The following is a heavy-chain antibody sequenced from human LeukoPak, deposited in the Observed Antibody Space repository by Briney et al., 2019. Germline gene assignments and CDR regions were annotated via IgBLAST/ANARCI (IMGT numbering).Heavy chain of an antibody. Sequence: GGSLRLSCVVSGLTVSRKFMNWDRQAPGKGLEWVSGIYDDGNTFYADSVKGRFSISRDTSRNTLSLQMSSLRAEDTAVYFCASCGDHCDPRETAWVDFLHWGQGTLVTVSS. V-gene: IGHV3-66*01. CDR3: ASCGDHCDPRETAWVDFLH. CDR2: IYDDGNT. J-gene: IGHJ1*01. CDR1: GLTVSRKF. D-gene: IGHD2-21*02.